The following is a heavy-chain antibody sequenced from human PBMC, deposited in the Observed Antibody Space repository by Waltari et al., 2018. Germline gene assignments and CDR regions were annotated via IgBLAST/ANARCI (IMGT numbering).Heavy chain of an antibody. CDR2: IYYSGST. D-gene: IGHD3-10*01. CDR1: GGSISSSSYY. J-gene: IGHJ4*02. Sequence: QLQLQESGPGLVKPSETLSLTCTVSGGSISSSSYYWGWIRQPPGKGLEWIGSIYYSGSTYYNPSLKIRGTISVDTSKNQFSLKLSSVTAADTAVYYCARHSQLWFGDPGYFDYWGQGTLVTVSS. CDR3: ARHSQLWFGDPGYFDY. V-gene: IGHV4-39*01.